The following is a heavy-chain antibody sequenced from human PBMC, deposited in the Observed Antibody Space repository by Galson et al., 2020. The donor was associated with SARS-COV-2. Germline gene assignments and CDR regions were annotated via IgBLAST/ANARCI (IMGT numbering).Heavy chain of an antibody. J-gene: IGHJ6*03. CDR1: GGTFSSYA. Sequence: ASVKVSCKASGGTFSSYAISWVRQAPGQGLEWMGGIIPMFGTANYAQKFQGRVTITTDESTSTAYMELNSLRSEDTAVYYCARDLVIYTYDSGYYYMDVWGKGTTVTVSS. CDR3: ARDLVIYTYDSGYYYMDV. D-gene: IGHD3-10*01. CDR2: IIPMFGTA. V-gene: IGHV1-69*05.